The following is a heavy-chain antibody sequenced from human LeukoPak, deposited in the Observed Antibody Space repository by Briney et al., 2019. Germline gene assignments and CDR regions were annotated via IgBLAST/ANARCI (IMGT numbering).Heavy chain of an antibody. CDR1: GFTVSSNY. Sequence: PGGSLRLSCAAPGFTVSSNYMSWVRQAPGKGLEWVSVIYSGGSTYYADSVKGRFTISRDNSKNTLYLQMNSLRAEDTAVYYCARLFYYDSSGYYLDYWGQGTLVTVSS. V-gene: IGHV3-66*01. D-gene: IGHD3-22*01. CDR2: IYSGGST. J-gene: IGHJ4*02. CDR3: ARLFYYDSSGYYLDY.